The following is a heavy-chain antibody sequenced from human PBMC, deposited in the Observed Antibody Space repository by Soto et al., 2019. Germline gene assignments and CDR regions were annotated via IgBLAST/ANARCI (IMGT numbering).Heavy chain of an antibody. CDR1: GGSISSGDYY. J-gene: IGHJ4*02. D-gene: IGHD6-19*01. Sequence: PSETLSLTCTVSGGSISSGDYYWSWIRQPPGKGLEWIGYIYYSGSTYYNPSLKSRVTISVDTSKNQFSLKLSSVTAADTAVYYCARLSSGWYFFDYWGQGTLVTSPQ. CDR3: ARLSSGWYFFDY. V-gene: IGHV4-30-4*01. CDR2: IYYSGST.